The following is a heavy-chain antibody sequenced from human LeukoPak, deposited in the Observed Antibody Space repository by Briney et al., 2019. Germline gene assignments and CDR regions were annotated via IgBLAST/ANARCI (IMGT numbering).Heavy chain of an antibody. J-gene: IGHJ4*02. CDR2: ISSSSSYI. D-gene: IGHD1-26*01. CDR1: GFTFSSYS. CDR3: ARGSGSLIPYYFDY. Sequence: PGGSLRLSCAASGFTFSSYSMNWVRQAPGKGLEWVSSISSSSSYIYYADSVKGRFTISRDNAKNSLYLQMNSLRAEDTAVYYCARGSGSLIPYYFDYWGQGTLVTVSS. V-gene: IGHV3-21*01.